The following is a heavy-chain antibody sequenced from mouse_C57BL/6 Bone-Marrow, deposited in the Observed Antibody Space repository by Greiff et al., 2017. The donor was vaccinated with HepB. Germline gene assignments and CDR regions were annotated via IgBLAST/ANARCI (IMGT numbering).Heavy chain of an antibody. D-gene: IGHD2-5*01. CDR1: GYTFTDYN. Sequence: EVQRVESGPELVKPGASVKIPCKASGYTFTDYNMDWVKQSHGKSLEWIGDINPNNGGTIYNQKFKGKATLTVDKSSSTAYMELRSLTSEDTAVYYCARSYSNSFAYWGQGTLVTVSA. CDR3: ARSYSNSFAY. CDR2: INPNNGGT. V-gene: IGHV1-18*01. J-gene: IGHJ3*01.